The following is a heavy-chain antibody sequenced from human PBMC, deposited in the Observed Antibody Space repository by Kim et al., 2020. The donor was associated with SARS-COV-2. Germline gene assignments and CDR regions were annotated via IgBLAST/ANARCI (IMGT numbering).Heavy chain of an antibody. Sequence: SETLSLTCTVSGGSISSYYWSWIRQPPGKGLEWIGYIYYSGSTNYNPSLKSRVTISVDTSKNQFSLKLSSVTAADTAVYYCARVRRNYYGSGRFDPWGQGTLVTVSS. V-gene: IGHV4-59*13. CDR1: GGSISSYY. CDR3: ARVRRNYYGSGRFDP. CDR2: IYYSGST. D-gene: IGHD3-10*01. J-gene: IGHJ5*02.